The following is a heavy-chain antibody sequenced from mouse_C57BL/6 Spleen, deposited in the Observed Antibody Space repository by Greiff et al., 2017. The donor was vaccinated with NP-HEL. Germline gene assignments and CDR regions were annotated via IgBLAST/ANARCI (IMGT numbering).Heavy chain of an antibody. D-gene: IGHD2-12*01. CDR1: GYAFSSSW. CDR3: AMYSRYAMDY. V-gene: IGHV1-82*01. J-gene: IGHJ4*01. Sequence: VQLQQSGPELVKPGASVKISCKASGYAFSSSWMNWVKQRPGKGLEWIGRIYPGDGDTNYNGKFKGKATLTADKSSSTAYMQLSSLTSEDSAVYFCAMYSRYAMDYWGQGTSVTVSS. CDR2: IYPGDGDT.